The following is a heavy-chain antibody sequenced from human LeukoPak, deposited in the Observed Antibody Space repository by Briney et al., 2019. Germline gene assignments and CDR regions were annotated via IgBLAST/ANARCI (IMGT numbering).Heavy chain of an antibody. J-gene: IGHJ6*03. D-gene: IGHD5-18*01. CDR1: GFTFSSYG. CDR3: AKGPGYSYGFYYYYMDV. V-gene: IGHV3-33*06. CDR2: IWYDGSNK. Sequence: PGRSLRLSCAASGFTFSSYGMHWVRQAPGKGLEWVAVIWYDGSNKYYADSVKGRFTISRDNSKNTLYLQMNSLRAEDTAVYYCAKGPGYSYGFYYYYMDVWGKGTTVTVSS.